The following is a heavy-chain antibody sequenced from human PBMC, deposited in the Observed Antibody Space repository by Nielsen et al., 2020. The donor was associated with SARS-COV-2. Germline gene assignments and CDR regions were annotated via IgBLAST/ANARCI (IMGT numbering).Heavy chain of an antibody. CDR2: ISYDGGNI. Sequence: GESLKISCVASGFTFTNYGMHWVRQAPGKGLEWVAVISYDGGNINYADSVKGRFTISRDNSKSTLFLQMNSLRAEDTAIYYCAKAGRTYSSTWYLEYWGQGALVTVSS. CDR1: GFTFTNYG. V-gene: IGHV3-30*18. CDR3: AKAGRTYSSTWYLEY. J-gene: IGHJ4*01. D-gene: IGHD6-13*01.